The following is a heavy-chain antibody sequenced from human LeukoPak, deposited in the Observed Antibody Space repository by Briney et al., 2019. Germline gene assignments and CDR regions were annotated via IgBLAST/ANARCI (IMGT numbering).Heavy chain of an antibody. Sequence: SQTLSLTCTVSGGSISSGDYYWSWIRQPPGKALEWIGYIYYSGSTYYNPSLKSRVTISVDTSKNQFSLKLSSVTAADTAVYYCVRVRYFDWLGGMDVWGQGTTVTVSS. CDR1: GGSISSGDYY. CDR2: IYYSGST. V-gene: IGHV4-30-4*01. D-gene: IGHD3-9*01. J-gene: IGHJ6*02. CDR3: VRVRYFDWLGGMDV.